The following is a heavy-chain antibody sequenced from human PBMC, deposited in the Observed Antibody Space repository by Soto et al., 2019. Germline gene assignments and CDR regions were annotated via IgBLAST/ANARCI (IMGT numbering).Heavy chain of an antibody. J-gene: IGHJ6*03. CDR1: GFTFSSYW. CDR2: INSDESST. D-gene: IGHD6-25*01. Sequence: EVQLVESGGGLVQPGGSLRLSCVASGFTFSSYWMHWVRQAPGKGLVWVSRINSDESSTSYADSVKGRFTISRDNAKNTLYLQMNSLRAEDTAVYYCARESEQRGSYYYYYMDVWGKGTTVTVS. V-gene: IGHV3-74*01. CDR3: ARESEQRGSYYYYYMDV.